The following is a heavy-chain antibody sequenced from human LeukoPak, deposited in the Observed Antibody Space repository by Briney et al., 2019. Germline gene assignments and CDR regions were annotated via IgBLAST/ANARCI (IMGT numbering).Heavy chain of an antibody. D-gene: IGHD3-16*01. CDR2: IYYSGST. CDR3: ARSGYDYVWGSYNHYNFDY. V-gene: IGHV4-39*01. CDR1: GGSISSSSYY. Sequence: SSETLSLTCTVSGGSISSSSYYWGWIRQPPGKGLEWIGSIYYSGSTYYNPSLKSRVTISVDTSKNQFSLKLSSVTAADTAVYYCARSGYDYVWGSYNHYNFDYWGQGTLVTVSS. J-gene: IGHJ4*02.